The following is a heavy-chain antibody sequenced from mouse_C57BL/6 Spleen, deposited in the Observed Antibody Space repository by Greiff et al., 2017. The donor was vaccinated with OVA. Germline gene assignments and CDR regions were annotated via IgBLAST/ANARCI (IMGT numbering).Heavy chain of an antibody. V-gene: IGHV1-31*01. D-gene: IGHD2-3*01. CDR1: GYSFTGYY. CDR2: IYPYNGVS. Sequence: VQLKQSGPELVKPGASVKISCKASGYSFTGYYMHWVKQSHGNILDWIGYIYPYNGVSSYNQKFKGKATLTVDKSSSTSYMELRSLTSEDSAVYYCARSGGYYEVWFAYWGQGTLVTVSA. CDR3: ARSGGYYEVWFAY. J-gene: IGHJ3*01.